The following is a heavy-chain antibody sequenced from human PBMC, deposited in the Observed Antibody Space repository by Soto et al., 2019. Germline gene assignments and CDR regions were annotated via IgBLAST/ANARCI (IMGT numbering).Heavy chain of an antibody. CDR2: IYCTGST. Sequence: PSETLSLTCSVSGASIRSGVYYWSWLRQSQGKGLEWIGHIYCTGSTFYSPSLKSRLTISLDTSKNQCSLDLRSVTAADTAMYYCARIEMASIKWGRGTLVTV. CDR1: GASIRSGVYY. CDR3: ARIEMASIK. J-gene: IGHJ4*02. V-gene: IGHV4-31*03.